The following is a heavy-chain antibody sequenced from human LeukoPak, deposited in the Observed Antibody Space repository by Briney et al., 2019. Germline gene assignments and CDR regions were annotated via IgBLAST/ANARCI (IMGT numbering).Heavy chain of an antibody. J-gene: IGHJ4*02. V-gene: IGHV4-4*02. CDR3: SRENGAFSPFGF. CDR2: ISLSGLT. CDR1: GGSISTTNW. D-gene: IGHD2-8*01. Sequence: PSGTLSLTCGVSGGSISTTNWWSWVRQPPGQGLEWIGEISLSGLTNYSPSLNSRVTMSLDKPKNQLSLNLSSVTAPDTAVYYCSRENGAFSPFGFWGQGTLVTVPS.